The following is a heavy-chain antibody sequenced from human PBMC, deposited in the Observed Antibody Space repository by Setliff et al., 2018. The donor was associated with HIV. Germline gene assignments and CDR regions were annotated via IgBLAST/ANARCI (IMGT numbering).Heavy chain of an antibody. CDR2: IYTSGTT. D-gene: IGHD2-21*01. J-gene: IGHJ4*02. Sequence: SETLSLTCTVSGGSISSYYWSWIRQPAGKGLEWIGRIYTSGTTNYKPSLNSRVTMSVDTSKNQFSLKLYSATAADTAVYYCARIASVAGAYYFDYWGQGTLVTVSS. CDR1: GGSISSYY. CDR3: ARIASVAGAYYFDY. V-gene: IGHV4-4*07.